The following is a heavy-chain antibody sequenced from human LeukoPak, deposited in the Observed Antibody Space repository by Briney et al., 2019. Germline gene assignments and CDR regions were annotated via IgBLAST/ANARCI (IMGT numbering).Heavy chain of an antibody. CDR3: ARDGGAYYDSSGYYPLDY. CDR1: GYTFTSYY. J-gene: IGHJ4*02. D-gene: IGHD3-22*01. Sequence: ASVKVSCKASGYTFTSYYMHWVRQAPGQGLEWMGWINPNSGGTNYAQKFQGRVTMTRDTSISTAYMELSRLRSDDTAVYYCARDGGAYYDSSGYYPLDYWGQGTLVTVSS. CDR2: INPNSGGT. V-gene: IGHV1-2*02.